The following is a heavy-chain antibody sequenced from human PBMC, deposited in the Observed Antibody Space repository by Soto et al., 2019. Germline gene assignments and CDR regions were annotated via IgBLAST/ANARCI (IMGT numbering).Heavy chain of an antibody. CDR1: GFTFTSSA. Sequence: SVKVSCKASGFTFTSSAMQWVRQARGQRLEWIGWIVVGSGNTNYAQKFQERVTITRDMSTSTAYMELSSLRSEDTAVYYCAAYSGGRYYSYMDVWGKGTTVTVSS. CDR3: AAYSGGRYYSYMDV. CDR2: IVVGSGNT. J-gene: IGHJ6*03. V-gene: IGHV1-58*02. D-gene: IGHD2-15*01.